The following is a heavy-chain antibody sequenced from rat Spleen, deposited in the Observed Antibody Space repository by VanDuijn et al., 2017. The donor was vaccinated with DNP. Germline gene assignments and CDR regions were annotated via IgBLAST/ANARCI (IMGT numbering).Heavy chain of an antibody. CDR2: IST. V-gene: IGHV5-25*01. J-gene: IGHJ2*01. CDR1: GFTFSNYD. D-gene: IGHD1-1*01. Sequence: EVQLVESGGGLVQPGRSLKLSCAASGFTFSNYDMAWVRQAPTKGLEWVASISTDYGDSVKGRFTNARDNANRTLYLQMDSLGSEDTATYYCTRRDSSLLLHGFFDYWGQGVMVTVSS. CDR3: TRRDSSLLLHGFFDY.